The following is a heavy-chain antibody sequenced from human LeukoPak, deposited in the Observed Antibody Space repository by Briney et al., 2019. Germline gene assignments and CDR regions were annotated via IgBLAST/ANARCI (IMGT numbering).Heavy chain of an antibody. CDR2: INPNSGGT. Sequence: ASVKVSCKASGYTFTGYYMHWVRQAPGQGLEWMGRINPNSGGTNYAQKFQGRVTMTRDTPISTAYMELSRLRSDDTAVYYCARAQNYYDSSGYYDYWGQGTLVTVSS. CDR3: ARAQNYYDSSGYYDY. J-gene: IGHJ4*02. D-gene: IGHD3-22*01. V-gene: IGHV1-2*06. CDR1: GYTFTGYY.